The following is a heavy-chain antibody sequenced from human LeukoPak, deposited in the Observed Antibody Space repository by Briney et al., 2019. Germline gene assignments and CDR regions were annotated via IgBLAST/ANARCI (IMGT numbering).Heavy chain of an antibody. Sequence: ASVKVSCKASGYTFTNHDINWVRQAPGQGLEWMGWINPNSGGTNYAQKFQGRVTMTRDTSISTAYMELSRLRSDDTAVYYCARDHSWVRAQDPWGQGTLVTVSS. CDR2: INPNSGGT. CDR3: ARDHSWVRAQDP. V-gene: IGHV1-2*02. D-gene: IGHD3-10*01. J-gene: IGHJ5*02. CDR1: GYTFTNHD.